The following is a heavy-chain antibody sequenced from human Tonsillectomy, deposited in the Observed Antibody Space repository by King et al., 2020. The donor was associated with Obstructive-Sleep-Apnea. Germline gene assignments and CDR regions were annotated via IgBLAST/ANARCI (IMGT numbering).Heavy chain of an antibody. V-gene: IGHV5-51*01. CDR3: ARHPRSTLIRPVIPPYFDF. CDR1: GYSFTSFW. J-gene: IGHJ4*02. D-gene: IGHD3-10*01. Sequence: VQLVESGAEVKKPGESLKISCQGSGYSFTSFWIGWVRQMPGKGLEWMGIIYPGDSDTRYSPSFQGHVTISADKSISTAYLQWGSLNAADTAMYYCARHPRSTLIRPVIPPYFDFWGQGTLVTVSS. CDR2: IYPGDSDT.